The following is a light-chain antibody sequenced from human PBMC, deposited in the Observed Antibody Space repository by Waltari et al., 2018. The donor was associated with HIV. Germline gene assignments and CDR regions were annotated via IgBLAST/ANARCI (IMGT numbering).Light chain of an antibody. CDR3: QQYNNWPPWT. V-gene: IGKV3-15*01. J-gene: IGKJ1*01. CDR2: DAS. Sequence: EVVMTQSPATLSVSPGERVTLSCRASQSVSSNLAWYQQTPGQAPRLLIYDASTRASGVPARLSGSGSGTDFTLTITSLQSEDFAVYYCQQYNNWPPWTFGQGTRVQIK. CDR1: QSVSSN.